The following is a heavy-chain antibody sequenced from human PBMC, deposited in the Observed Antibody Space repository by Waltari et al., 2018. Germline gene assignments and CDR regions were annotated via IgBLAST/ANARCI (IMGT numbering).Heavy chain of an antibody. V-gene: IGHV4-31*03. CDR2: IYYSGST. D-gene: IGHD2-15*01. CDR1: GGSISSGGYY. Sequence: QVQLQESGPGLVKPSQTLSLTCTVSGGSISSGGYYWSWIRQHPGKGLEWIGYIYYSGSTYYNPSLKSRVTISVDTSKNQFSLKLSSVTAADTAVYYCARGSGGRSDNYWYFDLWGRGTLVTVSS. CDR3: ARGSGGRSDNYWYFDL. J-gene: IGHJ2*01.